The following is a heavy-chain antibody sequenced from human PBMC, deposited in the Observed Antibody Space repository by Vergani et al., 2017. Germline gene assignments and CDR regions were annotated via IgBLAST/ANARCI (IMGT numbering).Heavy chain of an antibody. CDR3: ARVLNGYDSCGSLGN. CDR1: GYTFTRYA. CDR2: INTTTGNP. J-gene: IGHJ4*02. D-gene: IGHD3-22*01. V-gene: IGHV7-4-1*02. Sequence: QVQLVQSGPERKSPGASVMVSCKASGYTFTRYAINWVRQAPGQGLEWMGWINTTTGNPTYAQGFTGRFVFSLDTSVTAAYLQINSLKAEDSALYYCARVLNGYDSCGSLGNWGQGTLLTVSS.